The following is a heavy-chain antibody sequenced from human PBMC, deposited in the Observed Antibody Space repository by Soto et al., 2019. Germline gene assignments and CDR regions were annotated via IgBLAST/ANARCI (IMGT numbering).Heavy chain of an antibody. CDR3: ARARYCSGGSCHLGSPSDY. J-gene: IGHJ4*02. CDR1: GGSISSGGYY. V-gene: IGHV4-31*03. D-gene: IGHD2-15*01. Sequence: SETLSLTCTVSGGSISSGGYYWSWIRQHPGKGLEWIGYIYYSGSTYYNPSLKSRVTISVDTSKNQFSLKLSSVTAADTAVYYCARARYCSGGSCHLGSPSDYCGQGTLVTVSS. CDR2: IYYSGST.